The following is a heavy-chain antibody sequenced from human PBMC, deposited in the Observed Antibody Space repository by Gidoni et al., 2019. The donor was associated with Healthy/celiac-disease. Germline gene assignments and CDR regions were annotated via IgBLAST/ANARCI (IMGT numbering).Heavy chain of an antibody. CDR1: GGTLSSYA. J-gene: IGHJ6*02. D-gene: IGHD3-22*01. Sequence: QVQLVQAGAAVKKPGSSVKVSCKASGGTLSSYAMRWVRQAPGQGLGWTGRIIPILGIANYAPHLQGRVTIPADKSTRTAYMELSSLRSEDTAVYSCARRSDSSGYYQDYYYYGMDVWGQVTTVTVSS. CDR3: ARRSDSSGYYQDYYYYGMDV. V-gene: IGHV1-69*04. CDR2: IIPILGIA.